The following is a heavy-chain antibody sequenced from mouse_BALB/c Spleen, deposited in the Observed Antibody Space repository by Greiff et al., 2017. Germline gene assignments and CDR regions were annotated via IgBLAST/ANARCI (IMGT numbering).Heavy chain of an antibody. J-gene: IGHJ2*01. Sequence: DVQLVESGGDLVKPGGSLKLSCAASGFTFSSYGMSWVRQTPDKRLEWVATISSGGSYTYYPDSVKGRFTISRDNAKNTLYLQMSSLKSEDTAMYYCARLRGQLRLYYFDYWGQGTTLTVSS. CDR1: GFTFSSYG. CDR3: ARLRGQLRLYYFDY. D-gene: IGHD3-3*01. V-gene: IGHV5-6*01. CDR2: ISSGGSYT.